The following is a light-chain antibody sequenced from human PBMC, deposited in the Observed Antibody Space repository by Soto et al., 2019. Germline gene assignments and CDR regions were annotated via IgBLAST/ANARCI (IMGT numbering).Light chain of an antibody. Sequence: DIQMTQSPSSLSASVGDRVTITCRASESISNNLNWYQQKPGKAPKLLIDAASTLQRGVPSRFSGGGSGTDFTLTIGSLQPEDFTTYYCQQTYSTPRGAFGQGTKVEIK. V-gene: IGKV1-39*01. J-gene: IGKJ1*01. CDR1: ESISNN. CDR2: AAS. CDR3: QQTYSTPRGA.